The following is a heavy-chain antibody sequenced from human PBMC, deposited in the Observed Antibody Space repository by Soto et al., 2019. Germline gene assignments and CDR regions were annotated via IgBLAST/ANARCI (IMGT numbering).Heavy chain of an antibody. J-gene: IGHJ5*02. V-gene: IGHV1-18*01. D-gene: IGHD3-9*01. CDR2: ISAYNGNT. CDR1: GYTFTSYG. Sequence: ASVKVSCKASGYTFTSYGISWVRQAPGQGLEWMGWISAYNGNTNYAKKLQGRVTMTTDTSTSTAYMELRSLRSDDTAVYYCARTHYDILTGYYIGWFDPWGQGTLVTVSS. CDR3: ARTHYDILTGYYIGWFDP.